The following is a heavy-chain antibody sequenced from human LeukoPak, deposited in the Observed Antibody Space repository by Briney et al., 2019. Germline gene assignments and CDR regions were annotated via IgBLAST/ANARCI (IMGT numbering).Heavy chain of an antibody. Sequence: GGSLRLSCAASGFTVSSNYMSWVRQAPGKGLEWVSVIYSGGSTYYADSVKGRFTISRDNSKNSLYLQMNSLRAEDTAVYYCARDHGLQYYYYGMDVWGQGTTVTVSS. J-gene: IGHJ6*02. CDR3: ARDHGLQYYYYGMDV. CDR2: IYSGGST. D-gene: IGHD4-11*01. CDR1: GFTVSSNY. V-gene: IGHV3-66*01.